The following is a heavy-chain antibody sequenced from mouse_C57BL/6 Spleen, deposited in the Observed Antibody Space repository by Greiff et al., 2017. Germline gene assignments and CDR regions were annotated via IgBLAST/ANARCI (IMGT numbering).Heavy chain of an antibody. Sequence: VQLQQPGAELVKPGASVKLSCKASGYTFTSYWMHWVKQRPGQGLEWIGEIDPSDSYTNYNQKFKGKSTLTVDKSSSTAYMQLSSLTSEDSAVYYCARRRRYFDVWGTGTTVTVSS. CDR1: GYTFTSYW. V-gene: IGHV1-69*01. CDR2: IDPSDSYT. J-gene: IGHJ1*03. CDR3: ARRRRYFDV.